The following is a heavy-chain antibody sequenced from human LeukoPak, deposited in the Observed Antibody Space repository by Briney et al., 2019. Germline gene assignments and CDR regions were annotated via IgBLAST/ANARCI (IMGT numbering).Heavy chain of an antibody. V-gene: IGHV5-51*01. CDR2: IYPGDSDT. D-gene: IGHD1-26*01. CDR3: ARRPSGSYYEFWFDP. CDR1: GYSFTSYW. J-gene: IGHJ5*02. Sequence: PGESLKISCKGSGYSFTSYWIGWVRQMPGKGLEWMGIIYPGDSDTRYSPSFQGQVTISADKSISTAYLQWSSLKASDTAMYYCARRPSGSYYEFWFDPWGQGTLVTVSS.